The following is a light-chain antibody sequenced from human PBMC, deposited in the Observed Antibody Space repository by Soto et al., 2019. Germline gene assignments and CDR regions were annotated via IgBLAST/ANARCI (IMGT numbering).Light chain of an antibody. CDR1: QSVSSSL. CDR3: HQYGSSPLT. Sequence: EIVLTQSPGTLSLSPGEGATLSCRVSQSVSSSLLAWFQQKPGQAPRLLIHDVSSRATGIPDRFSGSGSGTDFTLSISRLEPEDFAVYYCHQYGSSPLTFGQGTKLEIK. CDR2: DVS. V-gene: IGKV3-20*01. J-gene: IGKJ2*01.